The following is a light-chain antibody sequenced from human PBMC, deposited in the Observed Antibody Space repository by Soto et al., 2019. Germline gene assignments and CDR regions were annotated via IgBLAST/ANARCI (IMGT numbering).Light chain of an antibody. Sequence: EIVLTQSPATLSLSTGERATLSCRASQSVGNYLSWYQQKPGQAHRLLISDATDRAAGTPARFTGSGSGTDFTLTISSLEPEDFAFYYCQQRSCTFGQGTKVEIK. V-gene: IGKV3-11*01. CDR3: QQRSCT. CDR2: DAT. CDR1: QSVGNY. J-gene: IGKJ1*01.